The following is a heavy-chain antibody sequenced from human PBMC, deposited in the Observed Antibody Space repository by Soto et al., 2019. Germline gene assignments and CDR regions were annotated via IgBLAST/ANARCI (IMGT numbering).Heavy chain of an antibody. V-gene: IGHV5-51*01. CDR2: IYPGDSDT. D-gene: IGHD6-6*01. CDR3: ARREGDSSSSFAFDI. CDR1: GYSFTSYW. J-gene: IGHJ3*02. Sequence: GESLKISCKGSGYSFTSYWIGWVRQMPGKGLEWMGIIYPGDSDTRYSPSFQGQVTISADKSISTAYLQWSSLKASDTAMYAFARREGDSSSSFAFDIWGQGTMVTVSS.